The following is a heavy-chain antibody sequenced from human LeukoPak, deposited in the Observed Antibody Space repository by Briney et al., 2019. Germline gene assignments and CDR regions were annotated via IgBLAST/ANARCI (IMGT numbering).Heavy chain of an antibody. CDR1: GFTFSGYS. D-gene: IGHD2-2*01. Sequence: PGGSLRLSCAASGFTFSGYSMNWVRQAPGKGLEWVSYISDSSSAMYYADSVKGRFTISRDNAKNPLYLQMNSLRAEDTAVYYCAGYCSSVSCRNIDYWGQGTLVTVSS. CDR2: ISDSSSAM. V-gene: IGHV3-48*04. CDR3: AGYCSSVSCRNIDY. J-gene: IGHJ4*02.